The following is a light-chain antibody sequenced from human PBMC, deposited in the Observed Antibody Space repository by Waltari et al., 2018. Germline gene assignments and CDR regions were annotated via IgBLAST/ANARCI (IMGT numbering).Light chain of an antibody. Sequence: DIVMTQSPDSLAVSLGERATLNCKSSQNLLYTSNNKNSLAWYQQKPGKPPKLLIYWASTRQSGVPDRFGGSGSGTDFTLTISSLQAEDVALYYCQQYYSIPWTFGQGTKVEIK. J-gene: IGKJ1*01. CDR3: QQYYSIPWT. CDR2: WAS. CDR1: QNLLYTSNNKNS. V-gene: IGKV4-1*01.